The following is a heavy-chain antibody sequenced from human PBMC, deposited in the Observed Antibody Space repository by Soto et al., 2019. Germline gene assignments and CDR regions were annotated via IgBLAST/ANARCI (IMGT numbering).Heavy chain of an antibody. CDR1: GGSISSSSYY. V-gene: IGHV4-39*01. D-gene: IGHD3-10*01. Sequence: PSETLSLTCTVSGGSISSSSYYWGWIRQPPGKGLEWIGSIYYSGSTYYNPSLKGRVTISVDTSKNQFSLKLSSVTAADTAVYYCARQIGVPAARYWELWFGAGFDYWGQGNLVTVSS. J-gene: IGHJ4*02. CDR3: ARQIGVPAARYWELWFGAGFDY. CDR2: IYYSGST.